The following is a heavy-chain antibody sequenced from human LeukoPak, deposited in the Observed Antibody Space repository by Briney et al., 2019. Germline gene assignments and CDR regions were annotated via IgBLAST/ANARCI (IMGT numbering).Heavy chain of an antibody. CDR1: GYTFGSDD. CDR2: INPNNGNL. CDR3: ARVGAGAFDI. Sequence: ASVKVSCKASGYTFGSDDINWVRQATGQGLEWMGWINPNNGNLGYAQKFQGRVTITRNTPISTAYMELSSLTSEDTAVYYCARVGAGAFDIWGQGTMVTVSS. J-gene: IGHJ3*02. V-gene: IGHV1-8*03.